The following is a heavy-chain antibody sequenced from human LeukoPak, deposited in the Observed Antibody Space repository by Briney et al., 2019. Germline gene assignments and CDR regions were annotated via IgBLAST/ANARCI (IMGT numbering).Heavy chain of an antibody. J-gene: IGHJ4*02. V-gene: IGHV4-39*01. D-gene: IGHD5-24*01. CDR2: MYYAGST. CDR1: TTSISSTTYY. CDR3: ARGGYNYAAAY. Sequence: SETLSLTCTVSTTSISSTTYYWGWIRRPPGKGLEWIGGMYYAGSTYYNPSLRSRVTIFADTSKNEFYLKMTSVTAADTAVYFCARGGYNYAAAYWGQGTLVTVSS.